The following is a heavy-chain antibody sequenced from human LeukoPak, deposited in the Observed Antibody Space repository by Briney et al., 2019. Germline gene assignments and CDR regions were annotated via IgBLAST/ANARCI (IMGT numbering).Heavy chain of an antibody. J-gene: IGHJ4*02. CDR1: GFTFSSYS. CDR3: AKAMVRGVIDY. D-gene: IGHD3-10*01. CDR2: ISSSSRTI. V-gene: IGHV3-48*01. Sequence: PGGSLRLSCAASGFTFSSYSMNWVRQAPGKGLEWLSYISSSSRTIYYADSVKGRFTISRDNANNSLYLQMNSLRAEDTAVYYCAKAMVRGVIDYWGQGTLVTVSS.